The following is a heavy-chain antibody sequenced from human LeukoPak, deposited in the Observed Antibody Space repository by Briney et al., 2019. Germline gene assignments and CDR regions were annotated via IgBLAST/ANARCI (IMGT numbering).Heavy chain of an antibody. Sequence: AGGSLRLSCAASGFTFTSYAMSWVRQAPGKGLEWVSLISWDGGSTYYADSVKGRFTISRDNSKNSLYLQMNSLRTEDTALYYCAKDIAGGGGSGYPYYYYGMDVWGQGTTVTVSS. D-gene: IGHD3-22*01. CDR2: ISWDGGST. CDR3: AKDIAGGGGSGYPYYYYGMDV. J-gene: IGHJ6*02. CDR1: GFTFTSYA. V-gene: IGHV3-43*01.